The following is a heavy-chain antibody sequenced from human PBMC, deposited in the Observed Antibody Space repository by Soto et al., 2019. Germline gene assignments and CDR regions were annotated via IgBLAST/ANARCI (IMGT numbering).Heavy chain of an antibody. CDR1: GGSISSSNW. V-gene: IGHV4-4*02. D-gene: IGHD2-2*01. CDR2: IYHSGST. Sequence: SETLSLTCAVSGGSISSSNWWSWVRQPPGKGLEWIGEIYHSGSTNYNPSLKSRLTLSVDTSEDQFSLDLSSVTATDTGVYYCATLPAAMYFYGSDVWGPGTTVTVSS. J-gene: IGHJ6*02. CDR3: ATLPAAMYFYGSDV.